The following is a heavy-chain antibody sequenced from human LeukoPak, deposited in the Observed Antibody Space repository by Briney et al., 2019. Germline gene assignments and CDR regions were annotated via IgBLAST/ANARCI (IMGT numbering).Heavy chain of an antibody. CDR1: GGSFSGYY. Sequence: SETLSLTCAVYGGSFSGYYWSWIRQPPGKGLEWIGEINHSGSTNYNPSLKSRVTISVDTSKNQFSLKLSSVTAADTAVYYCARHRDSGGYLPRDYWGQGTLVTVSS. V-gene: IGHV4-34*01. CDR2: INHSGST. CDR3: ARHRDSGGYLPRDY. D-gene: IGHD3-22*01. J-gene: IGHJ4*02.